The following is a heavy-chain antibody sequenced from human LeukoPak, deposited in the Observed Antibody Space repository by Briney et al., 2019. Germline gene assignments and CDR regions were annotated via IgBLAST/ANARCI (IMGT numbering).Heavy chain of an antibody. CDR2: ISGSGGRT. CDR1: GITLSNYC. D-gene: IGHD3-22*01. V-gene: IGHV3-23*01. Sequence: GGSLRLSCAVSGITLSNYCMSWVRQSPGKGLEWVAVISGSGGRTNYADAVKGRFTISRDNAKNTLFLQMNSLRVEDTAVYFCAKRGVVIRVILVGFHKEAYYFDSCGQGDLVTVSS. CDR3: AKRGVVIRVILVGFHKEAYYFDS. J-gene: IGHJ4*02.